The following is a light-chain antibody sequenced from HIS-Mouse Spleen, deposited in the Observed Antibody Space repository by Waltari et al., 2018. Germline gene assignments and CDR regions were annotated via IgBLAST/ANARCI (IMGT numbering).Light chain of an antibody. CDR2: GAS. CDR3: QQYYSTPMYT. V-gene: IGKV3-20*01. Sequence: EIVLTQSPGTLSLSPGARATLSCRASQSVSSSYLAWYQQKPGQAPRLLIYGASSRATGIPDRFSGSGSGTDFTLTISSLQAEDVAVYYSQQYYSTPMYTFGQGTKLEIK. CDR1: QSVSSSY. J-gene: IGKJ2*01.